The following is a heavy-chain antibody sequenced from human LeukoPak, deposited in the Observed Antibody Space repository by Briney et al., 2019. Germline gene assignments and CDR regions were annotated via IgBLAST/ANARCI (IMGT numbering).Heavy chain of an antibody. CDR3: ARDSSAYDWFYDY. CDR1: GGSINSVSHY. CDR2: LSISGST. Sequence: SETLSLTCTVAGGSINSVSHYWSWIRQPAGKGLEWIGRLSISGSTNYNPSLKSRVTMSVDRSKNQFSLRLNSVTAADTAVYFCARDSSAYDWFYDYWGQGTLVTVSS. D-gene: IGHD3-3*01. V-gene: IGHV4-61*02. J-gene: IGHJ4*02.